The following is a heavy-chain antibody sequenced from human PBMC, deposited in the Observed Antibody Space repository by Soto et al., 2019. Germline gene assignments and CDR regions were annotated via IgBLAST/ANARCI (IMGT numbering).Heavy chain of an antibody. Sequence: SVKVSCKASGGTFSSYAISWVRQAPGQGLEWMGGIIPIFGTANYAQKFQGRVTITADESTSTAYMELSSLRSEDTAVYYCAREPDTADAFEIWGQGTRVTVSS. V-gene: IGHV1-69*13. CDR2: IIPIFGTA. D-gene: IGHD5-18*01. CDR1: GGTFSSYA. CDR3: AREPDTADAFEI. J-gene: IGHJ3*02.